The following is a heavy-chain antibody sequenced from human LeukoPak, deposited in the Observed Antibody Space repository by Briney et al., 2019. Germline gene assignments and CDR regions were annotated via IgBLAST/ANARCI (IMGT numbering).Heavy chain of an antibody. D-gene: IGHD6-13*01. J-gene: IGHJ4*02. Sequence: ASVKVSCKASGYTFTDYDVNWVRQAPGQGLEWMGWINPDSGGTKYAQKFQGRVTMTRDTSITTAYMVLSGLTSDDAAVYYCARDFPRTIGASGFDHWGQGTLVTVSS. CDR1: GYTFTDYD. CDR3: ARDFPRTIGASGFDH. CDR2: INPDSGGT. V-gene: IGHV1-2*02.